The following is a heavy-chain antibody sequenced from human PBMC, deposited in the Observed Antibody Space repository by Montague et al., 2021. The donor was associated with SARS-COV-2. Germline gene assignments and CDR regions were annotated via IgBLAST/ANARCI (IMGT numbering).Heavy chain of an antibody. D-gene: IGHD5-24*01. CDR1: GFIFRHYA. CDR3: AKDREMDYSADY. Sequence: SLRLSYAASGFIFRHYAMSWVRQAPGKGLEWVSGISTSGDYTYYADSLKGRFIISRDNSRNTLYLQMNSLRAEDTAIYYCAKDREMDYSADYWGQGTLVTVSS. CDR2: ISTSGDYT. J-gene: IGHJ4*02. V-gene: IGHV3-23*01.